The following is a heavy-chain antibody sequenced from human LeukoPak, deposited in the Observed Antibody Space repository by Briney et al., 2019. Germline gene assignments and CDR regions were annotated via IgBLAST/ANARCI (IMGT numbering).Heavy chain of an antibody. CDR1: GFTFNSYW. Sequence: TGGSLRLSCATSGFTFNSYWMSWVRQAPGKGLEWVANIKQDGSEKYYVDSVKGRFTISRDNAKNSLYLQMNSLRAEDTAVYYCARDPPAAGGFFDYWGQGTLVTVSS. CDR3: ARDPPAAGGFFDY. J-gene: IGHJ4*02. V-gene: IGHV3-7*01. D-gene: IGHD2-15*01. CDR2: IKQDGSEK.